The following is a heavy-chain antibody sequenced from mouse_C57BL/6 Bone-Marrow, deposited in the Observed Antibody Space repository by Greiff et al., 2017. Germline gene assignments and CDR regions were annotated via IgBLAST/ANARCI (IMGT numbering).Heavy chain of an antibody. CDR2: LSNLAYSI. J-gene: IGHJ3*01. CDR1: GFTFSDYG. D-gene: IGHD3-2*02. V-gene: IGHV5-15*01. Sequence: EVMLVESGGGLVQPGGSLKLSCAASGFTFSDYGMAWVRQAPREGPAWVAFLSNLAYSIYYADTVTGRFTISRGNAKNTLYLEMSSLRSEDTAMYYCARHQGDVGFAYWGQGTLVSVYA. CDR3: ARHQGDVGFAY.